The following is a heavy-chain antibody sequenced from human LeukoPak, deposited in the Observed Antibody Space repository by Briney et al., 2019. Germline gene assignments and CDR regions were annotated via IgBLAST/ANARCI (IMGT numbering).Heavy chain of an antibody. J-gene: IGHJ4*02. CDR2: IYYSGST. CDR3: ARRGLTLYGSGSYYNEPFDY. Sequence: PSETLSLTCTVSGGSISSYYRSWIRQPPGKGLEWIGYIYYSGSTNYNPSLKSRVTISVDTSKNQFSLKLSSVTAADTAVYYCARRGLTLYGSGSYYNEPFDYWGQGTLVTVSS. CDR1: GGSISSYY. V-gene: IGHV4-59*01. D-gene: IGHD3-10*01.